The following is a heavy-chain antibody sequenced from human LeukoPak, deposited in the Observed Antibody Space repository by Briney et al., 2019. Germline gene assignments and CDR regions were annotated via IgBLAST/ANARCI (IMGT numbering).Heavy chain of an antibody. D-gene: IGHD3-10*01. Sequence: PGGSLRLSCAASGFPFSRYGMHWVRQAPGKGLEWVADIKKDGSEKNQVDSVTISRDNAKNSLYLQMNSLRAEDTAVYYCARGPPYGARSDYLDYWGQGTLVTVSS. J-gene: IGHJ4*02. CDR3: ARGPPYGARSDYLDY. CDR2: IKKDGSEK. CDR1: GFPFSRYG. V-gene: IGHV3-7*01.